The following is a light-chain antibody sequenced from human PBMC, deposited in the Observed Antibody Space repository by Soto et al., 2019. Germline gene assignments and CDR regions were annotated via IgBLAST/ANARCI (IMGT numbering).Light chain of an antibody. CDR3: QQYTNWPPIT. V-gene: IGKV3-15*01. Sequence: ETVMTQSPVTLSLSPGERATLSCRASPSVTNSYLAWYQQKPGQAPRLLIFGASTRAAGIPARFSGSGSGTDFSLTITSLQSEDSAVYYCQQYTNWPPITFGQGTRLEI. CDR2: GAS. CDR1: PSVTNSY. J-gene: IGKJ5*01.